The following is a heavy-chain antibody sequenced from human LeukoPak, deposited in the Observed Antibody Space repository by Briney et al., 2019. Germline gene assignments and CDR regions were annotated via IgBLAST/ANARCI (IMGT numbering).Heavy chain of an antibody. CDR1: GYSFTSYW. CDR2: IDPSDSYT. D-gene: IGHD2-2*02. CDR3: ARARYCSSTSCYRDNYYYYGMDV. V-gene: IGHV5-10-1*01. J-gene: IGHJ6*02. Sequence: GESLQISCKGSGYSFTSYWISWVRQMPGKGLEWMGRIDPSDSYTNYSPSFQGHVTISADKSISTAYLQWSSLKASDTAMYYCARARYCSSTSCYRDNYYYYGMDVWGQGTTVTVSS.